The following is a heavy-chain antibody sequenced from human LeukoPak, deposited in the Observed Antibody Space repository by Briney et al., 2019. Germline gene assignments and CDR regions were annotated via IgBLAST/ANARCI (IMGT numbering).Heavy chain of an antibody. CDR3: AKDRSITMIVVVIKDAFDI. Sequence: GGSLRLSCAASGITFSSYGMSWVRQAPGKGLEWVSAISGSGGSTYYADSVKGRFTISRDNSKNTLYLQMNSLRAEDTAVYYCAKDRSITMIVVVIKDAFDIWGQGTMVTVSS. D-gene: IGHD3-22*01. CDR1: GITFSSYG. CDR2: ISGSGGST. J-gene: IGHJ3*02. V-gene: IGHV3-23*01.